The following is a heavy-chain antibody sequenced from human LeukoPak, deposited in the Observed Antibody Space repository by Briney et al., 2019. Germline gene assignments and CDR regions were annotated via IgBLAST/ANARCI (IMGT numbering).Heavy chain of an antibody. CDR3: AKDVWDY. D-gene: IGHD5/OR15-5a*01. V-gene: IGHV3-23*01. CDR2: VRNSGDDT. CDR1: GFTFSSYW. Sequence: PGGSLRLSCAASGFTFSSYWMSWVRQAPGKGLEWVSAVRNSGDDTYYADSVKGRFTISRDNSKNTLYLQMNSLRAEDTAVYYCAKDVWDYWGQGTLVTVSP. J-gene: IGHJ4*02.